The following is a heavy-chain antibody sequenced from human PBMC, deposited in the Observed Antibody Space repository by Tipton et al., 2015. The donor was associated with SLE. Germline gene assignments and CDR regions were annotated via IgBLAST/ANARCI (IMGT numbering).Heavy chain of an antibody. CDR2: IYTNENT. Sequence: LRLSCTVSGGSISSYYWSWIRRLAGGGLEWIGRIYTNENTNYNPSLKSRVTMSVDTSKNHFSLKLISVTAADTAVYYCVRLELPATKADYWGPGTLVTVST. CDR1: GGSISSYY. D-gene: IGHD5-24*01. CDR3: VRLELPATKADY. J-gene: IGHJ4*02. V-gene: IGHV4-4*07.